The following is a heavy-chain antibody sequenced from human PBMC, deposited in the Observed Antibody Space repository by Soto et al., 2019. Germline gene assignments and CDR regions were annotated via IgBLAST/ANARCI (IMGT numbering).Heavy chain of an antibody. Sequence: QAQLVESGGGVVQPGRSLRLSCAASGFTFSSYAMHWVRQAPGKGLEWVAVISYDGSNKYYADSVKGRFTISRDNSKNTLYLQMNSLRAEDTAVYYCARGEMATVDYWGQRTLVTVSS. CDR2: ISYDGSNK. V-gene: IGHV3-30-3*01. CDR3: ARGEMATVDY. D-gene: IGHD5-12*01. CDR1: GFTFSSYA. J-gene: IGHJ4*02.